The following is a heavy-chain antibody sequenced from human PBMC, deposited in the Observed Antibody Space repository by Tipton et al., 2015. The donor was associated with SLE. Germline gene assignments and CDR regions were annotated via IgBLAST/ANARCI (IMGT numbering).Heavy chain of an antibody. V-gene: IGHV4-61*02. J-gene: IGHJ3*02. Sequence: LRLSCTVSGGSITSGSYYWSWIRQPAGKGLEWIGRIYTSGSTNYNPSLKSRVTISVDTSKNQFSLKLSSVTAADTAVYYCARGFLEWLFDDAFDIWGQGTMVTVSS. CDR2: IYTSGST. CDR3: ARGFLEWLFDDAFDI. D-gene: IGHD3-3*01. CDR1: GGSITSGSYY.